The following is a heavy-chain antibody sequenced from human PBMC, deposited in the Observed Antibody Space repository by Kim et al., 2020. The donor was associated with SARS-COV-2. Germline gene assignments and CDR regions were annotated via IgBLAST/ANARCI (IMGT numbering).Heavy chain of an antibody. J-gene: IGHJ6*02. CDR2: ISSSSSYI. Sequence: GGSLRLSCAASGFTFSIYTMNWVRQAPGKGLEWVSSISSSSSYIYYADSVKGRFTISRDNAKNSLYLQMNSLRAEDTAVYYCARADLEWLLYYYYVMDVWGQGTTVTVSS. D-gene: IGHD3-3*01. CDR1: GFTFSIYT. CDR3: ARADLEWLLYYYYVMDV. V-gene: IGHV3-21*01.